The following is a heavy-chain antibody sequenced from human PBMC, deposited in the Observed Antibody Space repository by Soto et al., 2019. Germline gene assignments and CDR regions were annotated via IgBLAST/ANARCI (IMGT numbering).Heavy chain of an antibody. CDR3: AREGDCSGGSCYNFDY. V-gene: IGHV3-30-3*01. CDR2: ISYDGSNK. D-gene: IGHD2-15*01. CDR1: GFTFSSYA. Sequence: LRLSCAASGFTFSSYAMHWVRQAPGKGLEWVAVISYDGSNKYYADSVKGRFTISRDNSKNTLYLQMNSLRAEDTAVYYCAREGDCSGGSCYNFDYWGQGTLVTVSS. J-gene: IGHJ4*02.